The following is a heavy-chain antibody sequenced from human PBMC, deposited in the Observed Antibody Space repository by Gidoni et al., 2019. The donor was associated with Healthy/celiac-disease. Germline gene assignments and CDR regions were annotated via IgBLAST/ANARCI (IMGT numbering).Heavy chain of an antibody. V-gene: IGHV4-39*01. CDR2: IYYSGST. D-gene: IGHD4-17*01. CDR3: ARSDDYGDYNCYFDY. CDR1: GGSISSRSYY. J-gene: IGHJ4*02. Sequence: HLQLQASGPGLVKPSATVSLTCTVSGGSISSRSYYWGWIRKPPGKGLEWIGSIYYSGSTYYKPSLKSPVTISVDTSKNQFSLKLSSVTAADTAVYYCARSDDYGDYNCYFDYWGQGTLVTVSS.